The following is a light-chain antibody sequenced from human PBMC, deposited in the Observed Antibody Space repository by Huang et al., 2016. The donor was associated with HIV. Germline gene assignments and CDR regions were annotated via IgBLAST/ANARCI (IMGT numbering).Light chain of an antibody. Sequence: DIQMTQSPSILSASVGDRVTITCRASQCVSRWLAWYQQKPGKAPKVLIYDASSLESGVPSRFSGSGSGTEFTLTISSLQPDDFATYFCQHYNGYPWTFGRGTKVEIK. CDR1: QCVSRW. CDR3: QHYNGYPWT. V-gene: IGKV1-5*01. CDR2: DAS. J-gene: IGKJ1*01.